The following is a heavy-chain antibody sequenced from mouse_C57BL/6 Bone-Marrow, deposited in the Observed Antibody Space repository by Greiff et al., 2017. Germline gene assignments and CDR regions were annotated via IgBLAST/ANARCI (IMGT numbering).Heavy chain of an antibody. J-gene: IGHJ2*01. CDR1: GYTFPSYT. CDR2: INPSSGYT. CDR3: ARSVFYFDY. V-gene: IGHV1-4*01. Sequence: QVQLQQSGAELARPGASVKMSCKASGYTFPSYTMHWVKQRPGQGLEWIGYINPSSGYTKYNQKFKDKATLTADKSSSTAYMQRSSLTSEDSAGYYVARSVFYFDYWGQGTTLTGSS.